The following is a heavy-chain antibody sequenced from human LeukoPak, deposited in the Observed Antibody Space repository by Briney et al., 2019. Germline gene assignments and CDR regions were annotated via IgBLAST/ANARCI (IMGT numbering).Heavy chain of an antibody. D-gene: IGHD6-6*01. Sequence: GGSLRLSCAASVFTFSSYAMSWVRQAPGKGLEWVSAISGSGGSTYYADSVKGRFTISRDNSKNTLYLQMNSLRAEDTAVYYCTTKIIIEYSSSSDYFQHWGQGTLVTVSS. V-gene: IGHV3-23*01. J-gene: IGHJ1*01. CDR2: ISGSGGST. CDR3: TTKIIIEYSSSSDYFQH. CDR1: VFTFSSYA.